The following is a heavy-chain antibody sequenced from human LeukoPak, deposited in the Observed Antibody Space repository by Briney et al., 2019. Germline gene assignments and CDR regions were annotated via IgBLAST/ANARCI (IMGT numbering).Heavy chain of an antibody. Sequence: PGGSLRLSCAASGFTFSSYWMSWVRQAPGKGLEWVANIKQDGSEKYYVDSVKGRFTISRDNAKNSLYLQMNSLRAEDTAVYYCARDFNIVVLPAAIRERDAFDIWGQATMVTVSS. CDR2: IKQDGSEK. CDR3: ARDFNIVVLPAAIRERDAFDI. J-gene: IGHJ3*02. V-gene: IGHV3-7*01. D-gene: IGHD2-2*02. CDR1: GFTFSSYW.